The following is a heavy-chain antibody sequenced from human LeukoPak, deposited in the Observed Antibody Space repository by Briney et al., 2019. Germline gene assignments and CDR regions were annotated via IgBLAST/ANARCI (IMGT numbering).Heavy chain of an antibody. J-gene: IGHJ4*02. CDR2: IKEDGSAK. CDR1: GFTFRRYG. D-gene: IGHD2-21*01. CDR3: TRDTGCSGGACYSFYDY. Sequence: GGSLRLSCAASGFTFRRYGMTWVRQAPGQGLEWVANIKEDGSAKYHVDSVKGRFTISRDNAKNSLYLQMNSLRVEDTAVYYCTRDTGCSGGACYSFYDYWGQGTLVTASS. V-gene: IGHV3-7*01.